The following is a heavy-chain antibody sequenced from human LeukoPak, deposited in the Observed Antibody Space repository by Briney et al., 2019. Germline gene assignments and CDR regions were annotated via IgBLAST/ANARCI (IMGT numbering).Heavy chain of an antibody. D-gene: IGHD2-2*02. CDR2: IIPIFGTA. Sequence: ASVKVSCKASGGTFSSYAISWVRQAPGQGLEWMGGIIPIFGTANYAQKFQGRVTITTDESTSTAYMELSSLRSEDTAVYYCARGDGCSSTSCYKGLGEFFYYYYMDVWGKGTTVTVSS. CDR3: ARGDGCSSTSCYKGLGEFFYYYYMDV. V-gene: IGHV1-69*05. J-gene: IGHJ6*03. CDR1: GGTFSSYA.